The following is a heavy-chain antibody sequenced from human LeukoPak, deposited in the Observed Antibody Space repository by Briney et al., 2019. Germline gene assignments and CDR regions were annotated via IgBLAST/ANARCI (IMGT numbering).Heavy chain of an antibody. V-gene: IGHV3-30*18. CDR3: EKDLANNFDY. Sequence: GGSLRLSCAASGFTFSSYGMHWVRQAPGKGLEWVAVISYDGSNKYYADSVKGRFTISRDNSKNTLYLQMNSLRAEDTAVYYCEKDLANNFDYWGQGTLVTVSS. J-gene: IGHJ4*02. CDR2: ISYDGSNK. D-gene: IGHD1/OR15-1a*01. CDR1: GFTFSSYG.